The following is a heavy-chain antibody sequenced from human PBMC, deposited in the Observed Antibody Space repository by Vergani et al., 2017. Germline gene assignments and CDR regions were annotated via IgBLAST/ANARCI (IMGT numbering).Heavy chain of an antibody. V-gene: IGHV4-30-4*01. Sequence: QVQLQESVPGLVKPSQTLSLTCTVSVGSLSSGDYYWSWIRQPPGKGLEWIGYIYYSWSPYYNPSLKSRVTISVDTSKNQFSRKLSSVTAADTAVYYCARGYSYENDDYWGQGTLVTVSS. J-gene: IGHJ4*02. CDR2: IYYSWSP. CDR1: VGSLSSGDYY. D-gene: IGHD5-18*01. CDR3: ARGYSYENDDY.